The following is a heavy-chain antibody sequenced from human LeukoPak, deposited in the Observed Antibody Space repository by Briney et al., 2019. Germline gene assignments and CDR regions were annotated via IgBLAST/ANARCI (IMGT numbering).Heavy chain of an antibody. CDR3: AREGMTRYYYYYYMDV. J-gene: IGHJ6*03. CDR1: GFTFSSYW. CDR2: IKQDGSEK. V-gene: IGHV3-7*01. Sequence: GSLRLSCAASGFTFSSYWMSWVRQASGKGLEWVANIKQDGSEKYYVDSVKGRFTTSRDNAKNSPYLQMNSLRAEDTAVYYCAREGMTRYYYYYYMDVWGKGTTVTVSS.